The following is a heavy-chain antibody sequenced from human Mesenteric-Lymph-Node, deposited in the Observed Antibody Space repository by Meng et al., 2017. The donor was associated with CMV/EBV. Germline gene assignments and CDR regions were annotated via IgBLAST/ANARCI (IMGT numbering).Heavy chain of an antibody. CDR3: ARDYRYYDILTGYYGYYYGMDV. D-gene: IGHD3-9*01. J-gene: IGHJ6*02. CDR2: IGRSRTYI. Sequence: GESLKISCAASGFSSSSYSMNWVRQALGKGLEWVSSIGRSRTYIYYADSVKGRFTISRDNSKNTLYLQMNSLKAEDTAVYYCARDYRYYDILTGYYGYYYGMDVWGQGTTVTVSS. CDR1: GFSSSSYS. V-gene: IGHV3-21*01.